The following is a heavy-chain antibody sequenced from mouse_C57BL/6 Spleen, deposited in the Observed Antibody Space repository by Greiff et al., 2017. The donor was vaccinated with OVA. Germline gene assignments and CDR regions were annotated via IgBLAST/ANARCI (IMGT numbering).Heavy chain of an antibody. CDR1: GYTFTSYW. CDR2: INPSNGVT. J-gene: IGHJ3*01. D-gene: IGHD3-1*01. V-gene: IGHV1-53*01. CDR3: ARSAWNKIMFAY. Sequence: QVQLQQSGTELVKPGASVKLSCKASGYTFTSYWMHWVKQRPGQGLEWIGNINPSNGVTNYNEKFKSKATLTVDNTSSTAYMQLSSLTTEDSTVYFCARSAWNKIMFAYWGQGTLVTVSA.